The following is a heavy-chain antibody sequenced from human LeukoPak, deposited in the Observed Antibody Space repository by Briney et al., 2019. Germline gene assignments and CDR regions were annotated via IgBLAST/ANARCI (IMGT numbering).Heavy chain of an antibody. CDR3: ARHAASSDYGDYEDLDAFDI. V-gene: IGHV4-39*01. D-gene: IGHD4-17*01. CDR2: IYYSGST. CDR1: GGSISSSSYY. Sequence: SETLSLTCTVSGGSISSSSYYWGWIHQPPGKGLEWIGSIYYSGSTYYNPSLKSRVTISVDTSKNQFSLKLSSVTAADTAVYYCARHAASSDYGDYEDLDAFDIWGQGTMVTVSS. J-gene: IGHJ3*02.